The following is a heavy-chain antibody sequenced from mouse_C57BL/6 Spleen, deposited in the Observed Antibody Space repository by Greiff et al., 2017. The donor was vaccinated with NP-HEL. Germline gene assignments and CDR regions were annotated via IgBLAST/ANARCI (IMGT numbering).Heavy chain of an antibody. CDR1: GYTFTSYW. V-gene: IGHV1-50*01. Sequence: LQQPGAELVKPGASVKLSCKASGYTFTSYWMQWVKQRPGQGLEWIGEIDPSDSYTNYNQKFKGKATLTVDTSSSTAYMQLSSLTSEDSAVYYCARTFLYYFDYWGQGTTLTVSS. D-gene: IGHD6-1*01. CDR3: ARTFLYYFDY. CDR2: IDPSDSYT. J-gene: IGHJ2*01.